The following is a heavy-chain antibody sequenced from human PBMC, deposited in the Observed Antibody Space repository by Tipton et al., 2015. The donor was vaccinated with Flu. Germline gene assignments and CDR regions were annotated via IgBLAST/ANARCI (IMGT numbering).Heavy chain of an antibody. CDR3: AKVPPGY. Sequence: TLSLTCTVSGASVSSGNNYWGWSRQPAGKGLEWVGRIYTNGVTGYNPSLESRVTISLDTSKNQFSLKLSSVTATDTAVYYCAKVPPGYWGQGTLVTVSS. J-gene: IGHJ4*02. V-gene: IGHV4-61*02. CDR2: IYTNGVT. CDR1: GASVSSGNNY.